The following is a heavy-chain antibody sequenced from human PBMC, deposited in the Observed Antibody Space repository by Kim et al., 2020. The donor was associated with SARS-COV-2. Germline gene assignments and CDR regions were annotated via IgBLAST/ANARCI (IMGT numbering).Heavy chain of an antibody. CDR3: AIDKNSGYDWGY. V-gene: IGHV4-30-2*04. Sequence: NPSLKRRVTISVDTDKNQFSMKLSSVTAADTAVYYCAIDKNSGYDWGYWGQGTLVTVSS. J-gene: IGHJ4*02. D-gene: IGHD5-12*01.